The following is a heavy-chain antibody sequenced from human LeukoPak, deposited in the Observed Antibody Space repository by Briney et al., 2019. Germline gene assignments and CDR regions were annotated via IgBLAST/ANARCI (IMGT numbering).Heavy chain of an antibody. D-gene: IGHD6-13*01. V-gene: IGHV1-8*01. Sequence: GASVKVSCKASGYTFTSYDINWVRQATGQGLEWMGWMNPKSGNTGYAQKFQGRVTMTRNTSISTAYMELSSLRSEDTAVYYCARDPPRYSPFYYYYMDVWGKGTTVTVSS. CDR2: MNPKSGNT. CDR3: ARDPPRYSPFYYYYMDV. CDR1: GYTFTSYD. J-gene: IGHJ6*03.